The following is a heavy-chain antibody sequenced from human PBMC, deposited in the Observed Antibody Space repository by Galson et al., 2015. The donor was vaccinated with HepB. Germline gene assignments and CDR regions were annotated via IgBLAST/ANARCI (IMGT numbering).Heavy chain of an antibody. Sequence: SLRLSCAASGFTFDDYAMHWVRHIPGEGLEWVAGISWNSASTNYADSVKGRFTISRDNAKNSLYLQMNSLRAEDTALYYCAKDLLMTIRAGSFFANWGQGTLVSVSS. V-gene: IGHV3-9*01. J-gene: IGHJ4*02. CDR1: GFTFDDYA. CDR2: ISWNSAST. D-gene: IGHD4/OR15-4a*01. CDR3: AKDLLMTIRAGSFFAN.